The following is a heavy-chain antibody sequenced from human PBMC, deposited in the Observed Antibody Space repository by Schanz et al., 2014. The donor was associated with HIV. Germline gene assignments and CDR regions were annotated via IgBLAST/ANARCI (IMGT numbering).Heavy chain of an antibody. CDR3: TTVKGYSSSWTTYYYYGMDV. Sequence: EVQILESGGGLVQPGGSLRLSCVVSGFPFSSSVMSWVRQAPGKGLEWVGRIKSKTDGGTTDYAAPVKGRFTISRDDSKNTLYLQMNSLKTEDTAVYYCTTVKGYSSSWTTYYYYGMDVWGQGTTVTVSS. V-gene: IGHV3-15*01. D-gene: IGHD6-13*01. J-gene: IGHJ6*02. CDR2: IKSKTDGGTT. CDR1: GFPFSSSV.